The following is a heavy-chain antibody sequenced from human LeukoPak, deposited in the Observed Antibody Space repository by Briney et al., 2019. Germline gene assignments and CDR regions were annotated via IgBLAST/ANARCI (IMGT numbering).Heavy chain of an antibody. Sequence: PSETLSLTCTVSGGSISSGGYYWSWIRQHPGKGLEWIGYIYYSGSTNYNPSLKSRVTISVDTSKNQFSLKLSSVTAADTAVYYCASSIRFHRGSLDYWGQGTLVTVSS. V-gene: IGHV4-61*08. CDR3: ASSIRFHRGSLDY. CDR2: IYYSGST. J-gene: IGHJ4*02. D-gene: IGHD2/OR15-2a*01. CDR1: GGSISSGGYY.